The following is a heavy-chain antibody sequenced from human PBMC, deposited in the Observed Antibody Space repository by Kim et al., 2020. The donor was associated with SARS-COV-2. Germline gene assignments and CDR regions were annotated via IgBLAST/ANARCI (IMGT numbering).Heavy chain of an antibody. D-gene: IGHD6-13*01. Sequence: GGSLRLSCAASGFTFSSYGMHWVRQAPGKGLEWVAVISYDGSNKYYADSVKGRFTISRDNSKNTLYLQMNSLRAEDTAVYYCAKDFRFHWEQLVFIVNPYYYMDVWGKGTTVTVSS. J-gene: IGHJ6*03. CDR2: ISYDGSNK. V-gene: IGHV3-30*18. CDR1: GFTFSSYG. CDR3: AKDFRFHWEQLVFIVNPYYYMDV.